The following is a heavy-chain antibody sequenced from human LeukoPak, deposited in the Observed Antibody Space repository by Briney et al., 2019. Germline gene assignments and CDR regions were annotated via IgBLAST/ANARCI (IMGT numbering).Heavy chain of an antibody. V-gene: IGHV4-59*08. CDR1: GGSISSYY. CDR3: ARHDRLGAKYTYGPMYY. J-gene: IGHJ4*02. Sequence: PSETLSLTCTVSGGSISSYYWSWIRQPPGKGLEWIGYIYYSGSTNYNPSLKSRVTISVDTSKNQFSLKLSSVTAADTAVYYCARHDRLGAKYTYGPMYYWGQGTLVTVSS. D-gene: IGHD3-16*01. CDR2: IYYSGST.